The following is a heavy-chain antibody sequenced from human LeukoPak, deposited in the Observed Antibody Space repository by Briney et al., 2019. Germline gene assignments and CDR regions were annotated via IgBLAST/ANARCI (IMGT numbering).Heavy chain of an antibody. CDR1: GYTFTSYD. V-gene: IGHV1-8*01. CDR2: MNPNSGNT. Sequence: ASVKVSCKASGYTFTSYDINWVRQATGQGLEWMGWMNPNSGNTGYAQKFQGRVTVTRNTSISTAYMELSSLRSEDTAVYYCARGLLVRGVQPGYWGQGTLVTVSS. CDR3: ARGLLVRGVQPGY. J-gene: IGHJ4*02. D-gene: IGHD3-10*01.